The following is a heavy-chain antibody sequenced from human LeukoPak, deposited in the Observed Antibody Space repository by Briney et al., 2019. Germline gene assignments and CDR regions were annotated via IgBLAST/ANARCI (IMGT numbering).Heavy chain of an antibody. D-gene: IGHD2-21*02. V-gene: IGHV3-30*18. CDR2: ISYDGSNK. Sequence: GRSLRLSCEASGFTFSSYGMHWVRQAPGKGLEWVAVISYDGSNKYYADSVKGRFTISRDNSKNTLYLQMNSLRAEDTAVYYCAKETLSGDSFAGGAFDIWGQGTMVTVSS. CDR3: AKETLSGDSFAGGAFDI. CDR1: GFTFSSYG. J-gene: IGHJ3*02.